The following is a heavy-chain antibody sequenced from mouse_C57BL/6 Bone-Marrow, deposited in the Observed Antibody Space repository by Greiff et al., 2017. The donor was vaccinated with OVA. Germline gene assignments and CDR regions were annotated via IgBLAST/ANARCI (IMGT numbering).Heavy chain of an antibody. Sequence: VQLQQSGAELARPGASVKLSCKASGYTFTSYGISWVKQRTGPGLEWIGEIYPRSGNTYYNEKFKGKATLTADKSSSTAYMELRSLTSEDSAVYFCAREGENYYAMDYWGQGTSVTVSS. CDR3: AREGENYYAMDY. J-gene: IGHJ4*01. CDR2: IYPRSGNT. V-gene: IGHV1-81*01. CDR1: GYTFTSYG.